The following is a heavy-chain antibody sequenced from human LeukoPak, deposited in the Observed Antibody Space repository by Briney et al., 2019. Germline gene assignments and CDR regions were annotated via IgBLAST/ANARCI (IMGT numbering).Heavy chain of an antibody. CDR1: GYTFSRYG. D-gene: IGHD5-18*01. CDR2: ISANNGNT. J-gene: IGHJ4*02. Sequence: ASVKVSCKASGYTFSRYGVSWVRQASGQGLEWMGWISANNGNTNYAQKVQGRVTMTTDTSTNTAYMELRSLRSDDTAVYYCARVNGYSNGWIDYWGQGTLVTVSS. CDR3: ARVNGYSNGWIDY. V-gene: IGHV1-18*01.